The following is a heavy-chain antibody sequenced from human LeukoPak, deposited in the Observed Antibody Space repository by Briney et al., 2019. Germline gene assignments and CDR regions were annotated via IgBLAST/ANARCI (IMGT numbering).Heavy chain of an antibody. D-gene: IGHD2-2*01. J-gene: IGHJ5*02. CDR2: ISAYNGNT. V-gene: IGHV1-18*01. Sequence: GASVKVSCKASGYTFTSYGISWVRQAPGQGLEWMGWISAYNGNTNYAQKLQGRVTMTTDTSTSTAYMELRSLRSDDTAVYYCASAYIVGYCSSTSYLGTWGQGTLVTVSS. CDR1: GYTFTSYG. CDR3: ASAYIVGYCSSTSYLGT.